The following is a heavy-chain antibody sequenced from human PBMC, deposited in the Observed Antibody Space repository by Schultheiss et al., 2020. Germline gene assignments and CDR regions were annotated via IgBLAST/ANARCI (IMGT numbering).Heavy chain of an antibody. CDR2: IYYSGST. CDR3: ARGGWDYYDSSGYYPAFDY. J-gene: IGHJ4*02. Sequence: SETLSLTCTVSGGSISSSSYYWGWIRQPPGKGLEWIGYIYYSGSTYYNPSLKSRVTISVDTSKNQFSLKLSSVTAADTAVYYCARGGWDYYDSSGYYPAFDYWGQGTLVTVSS. D-gene: IGHD3-22*01. V-gene: IGHV4-61*05. CDR1: GGSISSSSYY.